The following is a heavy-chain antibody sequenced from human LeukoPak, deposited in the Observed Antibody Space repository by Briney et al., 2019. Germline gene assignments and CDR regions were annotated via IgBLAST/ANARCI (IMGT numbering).Heavy chain of an antibody. CDR3: AREGYCSGGSCYGDLDY. CDR1: GFTFSSYE. D-gene: IGHD2-15*01. V-gene: IGHV3-48*03. J-gene: IGHJ4*02. CDR2: ISSSGSTI. Sequence: GGSLRLSCAASGFTFSSYEMNWVRQAPGKGLEWVSYISSSGSTIYYADSVKGRFTISRDNAKNSLYLQINSLRAEDTAVYYCAREGYCSGGSCYGDLDYWGQGALVTVSS.